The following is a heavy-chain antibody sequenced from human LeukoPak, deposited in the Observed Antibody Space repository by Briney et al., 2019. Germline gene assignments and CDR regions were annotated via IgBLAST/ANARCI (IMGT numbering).Heavy chain of an antibody. CDR3: ARGQGGNYYLNYFDY. D-gene: IGHD1-26*01. Sequence: SETLSLACTVTGGSFSTYYWSWIRQPPGKGLEWIGHFYYSGSTNYNPSLKSRVTISVDTSRNQFSLKLTSVTAADTAVYYCARGQGGNYYLNYFDYWGQGALVTVSS. CDR2: FYYSGST. CDR1: GGSFSTYY. J-gene: IGHJ4*02. V-gene: IGHV4-59*01.